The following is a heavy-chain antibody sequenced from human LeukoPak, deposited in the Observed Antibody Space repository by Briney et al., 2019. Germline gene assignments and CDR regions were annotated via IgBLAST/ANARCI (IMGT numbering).Heavy chain of an antibody. CDR1: GGSISSYY. CDR3: ARGGGVSGYVAY. CDR2: IYYSGST. V-gene: IGHV4-59*01. J-gene: IGHJ4*02. D-gene: IGHD6-25*01. Sequence: SETLSLACTVSGGSISSYYWSWIRQPPGKGLEWIGYIYYSGSTNYNTSLKSRVTISVDTSKNQFSLKLSSVTAADTAVYYCARGGGVSGYVAYWGQGTLVTVSS.